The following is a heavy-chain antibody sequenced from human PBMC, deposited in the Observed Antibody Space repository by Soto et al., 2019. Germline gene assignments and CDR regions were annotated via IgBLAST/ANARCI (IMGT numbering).Heavy chain of an antibody. D-gene: IGHD3-10*01. CDR2: ISAGNGNT. CDR1: GYTFTSYF. CDR3: ARDVSGKLYSDNWFDP. Sequence: QVQLVQSGAEVMNSGASVKVSCKASGYTFTSYFIHWVRQAPGQSPEWMGWISAGNGNTKYSQKFQGRVILTRDRSTSTAYLELSSLRPEDTAVYYCARDVSGKLYSDNWFDPWGQGTLVTVSS. J-gene: IGHJ5*02. V-gene: IGHV1-3*01.